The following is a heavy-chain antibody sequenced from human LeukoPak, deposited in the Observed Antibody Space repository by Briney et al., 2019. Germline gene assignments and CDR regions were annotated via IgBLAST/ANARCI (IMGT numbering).Heavy chain of an antibody. CDR1: GGSITNYY. J-gene: IGHJ4*02. V-gene: IGHV4-59*08. CDR3: SRRPRIAVAGPPFDY. D-gene: IGHD6-19*01. Sequence: SETLSLTCSVSGGSITNYYWSWIRQSPGKGLEWIGFIYNTGRTNYNPSLQSRVTMSIDTSKNQFSLKLSSVTAADTAVYYCSRRPRIAVAGPPFDYWGQGTLVTVSS. CDR2: IYNTGRT.